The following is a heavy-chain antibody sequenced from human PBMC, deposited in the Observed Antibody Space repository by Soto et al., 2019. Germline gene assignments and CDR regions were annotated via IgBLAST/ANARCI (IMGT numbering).Heavy chain of an antibody. CDR3: ARAFCSSTSCYLDY. CDR1: GYTFTRYG. J-gene: IGHJ4*02. CDR2: ISASSGNT. V-gene: IGHV1-18*01. Sequence: QVQLMQSGPEVKEPGASMKAFCKTSGYTFTRYGISWVRQAPGHGLEWMGWISASSGNTDYLQKLEGRVTMTTETSTSTAYMELRSLRSDDTAVYYCARAFCSSTSCYLDYWGQGTLVTVSS. D-gene: IGHD2-2*01.